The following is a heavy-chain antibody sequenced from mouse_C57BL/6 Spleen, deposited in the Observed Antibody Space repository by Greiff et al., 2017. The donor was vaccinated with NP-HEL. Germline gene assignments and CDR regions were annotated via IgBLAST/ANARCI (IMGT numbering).Heavy chain of an antibody. V-gene: IGHV1-55*01. J-gene: IGHJ4*01. Sequence: QVQLQQPGAELVKPGASVKMSCKASGYTFTSYWITWVKQRPGQGLEWIGDIYPGSGSTNYIEKFQRKATLPVDPSSSTASLPLISLTSADSAVYYSRYYGYGEGAYAKDYWGQGTSVTVSS. CDR1: GYTFTSYW. D-gene: IGHD2-2*01. CDR2: IYPGSGST. CDR3: RYYGYGEGAYAKDY.